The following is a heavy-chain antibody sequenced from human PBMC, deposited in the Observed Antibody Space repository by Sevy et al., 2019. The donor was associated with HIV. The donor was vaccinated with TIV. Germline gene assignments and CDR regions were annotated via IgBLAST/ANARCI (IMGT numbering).Heavy chain of an antibody. D-gene: IGHD3-16*01. Sequence: GGSLRLSCAASGLTLTTTGMSWVRQAPGKGLEWVAGVKSDGTTYYADSVGDWFTGSRDNSKNTLYLQLNSLRADETAVFYCAGGDTTMITDLDYWGQGTLVTVSS. CDR1: GLTLTTTG. J-gene: IGHJ4*02. CDR3: AGGDTTMITDLDY. CDR2: VKSDGTT. V-gene: IGHV3-53*01.